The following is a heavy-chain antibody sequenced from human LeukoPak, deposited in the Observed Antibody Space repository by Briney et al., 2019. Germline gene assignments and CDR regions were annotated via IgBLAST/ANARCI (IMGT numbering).Heavy chain of an antibody. D-gene: IGHD3-10*01. CDR2: ISGSGGST. V-gene: IGHV3-23*01. J-gene: IGHJ4*02. CDR3: AKWTVGWFGESSFDY. CDR1: GFTFSSYA. Sequence: GGSLRLSCAASGFTFSSYAMSWVRQAPGKGLEWVSAISGSGGSTYYADSVKGRFTISRDNSKNTLYLQMNSLRAEDTAVYYCAKWTVGWFGESSFDYWGQGTLVTVSS.